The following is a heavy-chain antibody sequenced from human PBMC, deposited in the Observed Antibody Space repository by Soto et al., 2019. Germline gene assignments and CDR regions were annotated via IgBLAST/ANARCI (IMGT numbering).Heavy chain of an antibody. J-gene: IGHJ4*02. CDR2: ISYDGSNK. V-gene: IGHV3-30*18. CDR1: GFTFSSYG. D-gene: IGHD3-16*01. CDR3: ANRAAGGHFDY. Sequence: QVQLVESGGGVVQPGRSLRLSCAASGFTFSSYGMHWVRQAPGKGLEWVAVISYDGSNKYYADSVKGRFTISRDNSKNSLYLQMNSLRAEDTAVYYCANRAAGGHFDYWGQGTLVTVSS.